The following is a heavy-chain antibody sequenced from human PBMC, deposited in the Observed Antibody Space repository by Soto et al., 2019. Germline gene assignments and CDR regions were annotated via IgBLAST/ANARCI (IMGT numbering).Heavy chain of an antibody. D-gene: IGHD6-19*01. CDR2: IYHSGST. CDR1: GGSISSGGYS. V-gene: IGHV4-30-2*01. CDR3: ARVIAVAGTSAWYFDL. J-gene: IGHJ2*01. Sequence: QLQLQESGSGLVKPSQTLSLTCAVSGGSISSGGYSWSWIRQPPGKGLEWIGYIYHSGSTYYNPSLQRRVTISVDRSKNQCSLKLRSVTAADTAVYYCARVIAVAGTSAWYFDLWGRGTLVTVSS.